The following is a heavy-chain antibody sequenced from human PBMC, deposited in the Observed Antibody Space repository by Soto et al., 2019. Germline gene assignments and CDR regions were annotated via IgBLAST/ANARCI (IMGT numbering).Heavy chain of an antibody. V-gene: IGHV4-31*03. Sequence: SETLSLTCTVSGGSISSGGYYWSWIRQHPGKGLEWIGYIYYSGSTYYNPSLKSRVTISVDTSKNQFSLKLSSVTAADTAVYYCARDSSSSFFQHWGQGTLVTVSS. CDR3: ARDSSSSFFQH. CDR2: IYYSGST. D-gene: IGHD6-6*01. CDR1: GGSISSGGYY. J-gene: IGHJ1*01.